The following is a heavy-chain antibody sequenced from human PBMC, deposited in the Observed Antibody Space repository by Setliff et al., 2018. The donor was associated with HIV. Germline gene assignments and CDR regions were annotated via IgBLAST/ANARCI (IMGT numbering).Heavy chain of an antibody. D-gene: IGHD1-26*01. Sequence: SETLSLTCTVSGGSISSGSYYWSWIRQPAGKGLEWIGRIYTSGSTNYNPSLKSRVTISVDTSKNQFSLKLSSVTAADTAVYYCARHPRWDWFDPWGQGTLVTVSS. CDR2: IYTSGST. CDR3: ARHPRWDWFDP. V-gene: IGHV4-61*02. CDR1: GGSISSGSYY. J-gene: IGHJ5*02.